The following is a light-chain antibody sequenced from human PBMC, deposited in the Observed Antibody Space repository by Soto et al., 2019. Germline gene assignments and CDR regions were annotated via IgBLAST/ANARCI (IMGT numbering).Light chain of an antibody. CDR3: PQYGSSPFH. CDR2: GAS. Sequence: EIVLTPSQGTLSFSPLEIASLSCSSSQSVSSSYLSWYQPKPGQAPRLLIYGASSRPTGIPDRFRCSGSGTDLTLPLRRLEPEDFAVYYSPQYGSSPFHFRPGTKVGIK. CDR1: QSVSSSY. V-gene: IGKV3-20*01. J-gene: IGKJ3*01.